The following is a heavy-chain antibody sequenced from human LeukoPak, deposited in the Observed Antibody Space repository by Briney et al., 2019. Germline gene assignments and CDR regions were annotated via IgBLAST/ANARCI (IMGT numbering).Heavy chain of an antibody. CDR2: INKDGSDK. CDR3: TTLSAAAIDY. CDR1: GFTFSNYW. Sequence: GGSLRLSCEGSGFTFSNYWMNWVRLAPGKGLEWVANINKDGSDKNYLDSVKGRFTISRDNAKNSQYLQMDSLRVEDTAVYYCTTLSAAAIDYWGRGTLVTVSS. V-gene: IGHV3-7*01. D-gene: IGHD6-13*01. J-gene: IGHJ4*02.